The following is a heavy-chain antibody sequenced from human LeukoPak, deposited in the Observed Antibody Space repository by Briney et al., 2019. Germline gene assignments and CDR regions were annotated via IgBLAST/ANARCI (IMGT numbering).Heavy chain of an antibody. Sequence: PSETLSLTCTVSGGSISSYYWSWIRQPPGKGLEWIGYIYYSGSTNYNPSLKSRVTISVDTSKNQFSLKLSSVTAADTAVYYCARVREVVNAFDIWGQGTMVTVSS. J-gene: IGHJ3*02. V-gene: IGHV4-59*01. CDR3: ARVREVVNAFDI. D-gene: IGHD4-23*01. CDR2: IYYSGST. CDR1: GGSISSYY.